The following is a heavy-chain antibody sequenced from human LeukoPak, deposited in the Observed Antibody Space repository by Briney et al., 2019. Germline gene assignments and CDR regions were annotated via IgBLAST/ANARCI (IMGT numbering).Heavy chain of an antibody. CDR3: ARNLPVRNDGWPLFDF. J-gene: IGHJ4*02. D-gene: IGHD1-1*01. V-gene: IGHV3-11*01. CDR1: GFTFSDSY. CDR2: ISSSGETI. Sequence: GGSLRLSCAASGFTFSDSYMSWIRQSPGKGLEWISYISSSGETIYYADSMKGRFTISRDNAKNSLLLHINSLSAEDTAVYYCARNLPVRNDGWPLFDFWGQGTLVTVSS.